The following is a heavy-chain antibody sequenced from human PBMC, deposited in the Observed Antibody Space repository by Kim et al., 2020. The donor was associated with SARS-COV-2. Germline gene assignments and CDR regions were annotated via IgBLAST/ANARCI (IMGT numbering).Heavy chain of an antibody. V-gene: IGHV1-24*01. CDR2: FDPEDGET. J-gene: IGHJ3*02. D-gene: IGHD4-17*01. CDR1: GYTLTELS. Sequence: ASVKVSCKVSGYTLTELSMHWVRQAPGKGLEWMGGFDPEDGETIYAQKFQGRVTMTEDTSTDTAYMELSSLRSEDTAVYYCATKSTGTRGDSDAFDIWGPGTMVTVSS. CDR3: ATKSTGTRGDSDAFDI.